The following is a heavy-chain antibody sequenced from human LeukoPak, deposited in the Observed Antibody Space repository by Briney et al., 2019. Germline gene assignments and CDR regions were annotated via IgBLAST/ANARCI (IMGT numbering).Heavy chain of an antibody. Sequence: SETLSLTCTVSGGSISSSSYYWGWIRQPPGKGLEWIGSIYYSGSTYYNPSLKSRVTISVDTSKNQFSLKLSSVTAADTAVYYCARRPRLSSFDYWGQGTLVTVSS. CDR2: IYYSGST. CDR1: GGSISSSSYY. D-gene: IGHD3-16*01. J-gene: IGHJ4*02. CDR3: ARRPRLSSFDY. V-gene: IGHV4-39*01.